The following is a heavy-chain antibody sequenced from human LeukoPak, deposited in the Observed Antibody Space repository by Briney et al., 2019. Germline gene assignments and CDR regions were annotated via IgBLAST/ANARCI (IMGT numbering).Heavy chain of an antibody. Sequence: GRSLRLSCAASGFTFSSYGMHWVRQAPGKGLEWVSGIGAGGTFTYYADSVKGRFTISRDNSRNTLYLQMNSLRADDTAVYYCARYCSGASCYLGLDYWGQGTLVTVSS. CDR2: IGAGGTFT. CDR3: ARYCSGASCYLGLDY. CDR1: GFTFSSYG. D-gene: IGHD2-2*01. V-gene: IGHV3-23*01. J-gene: IGHJ4*02.